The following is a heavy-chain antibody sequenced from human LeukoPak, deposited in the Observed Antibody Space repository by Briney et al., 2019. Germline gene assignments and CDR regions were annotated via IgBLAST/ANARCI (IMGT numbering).Heavy chain of an antibody. CDR3: AKSIAVAGLAGGRTFDY. D-gene: IGHD6-19*01. Sequence: GGSLRLSCAASGFTFSSYWMSWVRQAPGKGLEWVANIKQDGSEKSYVDSVKGRFTISRDNAKNSLYLQMNSLRAEDTAVYYCAKSIAVAGLAGGRTFDYWGQGTLVTVSS. V-gene: IGHV3-7*01. J-gene: IGHJ4*02. CDR2: IKQDGSEK. CDR1: GFTFSSYW.